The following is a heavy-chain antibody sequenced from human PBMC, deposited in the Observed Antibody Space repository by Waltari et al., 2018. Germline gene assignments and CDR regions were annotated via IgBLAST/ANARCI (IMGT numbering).Heavy chain of an antibody. J-gene: IGHJ4*02. D-gene: IGHD2-21*01. Sequence: EVQLVESGGGLVQPGGSLRLSCEASGFTFSSYWMHWVRQTPGKGLVWVSRISSDGNTPTYADSVKGRFTISRDTSRNILYLEMSSLRTDDTALYFCAKDRWGGANYFDYWGQGTLATVSS. CDR2: ISSDGNTP. CDR1: GFTFSSYW. CDR3: AKDRWGGANYFDY. V-gene: IGHV3-74*01.